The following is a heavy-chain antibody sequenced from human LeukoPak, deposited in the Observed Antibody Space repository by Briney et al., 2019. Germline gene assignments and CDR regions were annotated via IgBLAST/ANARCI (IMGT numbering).Heavy chain of an antibody. CDR2: IKQDGTEK. V-gene: IGHV3-7*01. D-gene: IGHD3-22*01. CDR1: GFTFSKFW. CDR3: ATQSYYYDSSGYYTT. J-gene: IGHJ4*02. Sequence: GGSLRLSCAASGFTFSKFWMNWVRHTPGKGLEWVASIKQDGTEKYYADSVKGRFTISRDNGKNLLYLQMSSLRAEDTAIYYCATQSYYYDSSGYYTTWGQGTLVTVSS.